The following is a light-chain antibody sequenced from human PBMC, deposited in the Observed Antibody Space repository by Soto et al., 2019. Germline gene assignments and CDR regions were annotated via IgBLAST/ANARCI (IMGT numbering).Light chain of an antibody. Sequence: AIRMTQSPSSFSASTGDRVTITRRASQGISSYLAWYQQKPGKAPKLLIYAASTLQSGVPSRFSGSGSGTDFTLTISCLQSEDFATYYCQQYYSYPLTVGGGTKVDIK. J-gene: IGKJ4*01. V-gene: IGKV1-8*01. CDR3: QQYYSYPLT. CDR2: AAS. CDR1: QGISSY.